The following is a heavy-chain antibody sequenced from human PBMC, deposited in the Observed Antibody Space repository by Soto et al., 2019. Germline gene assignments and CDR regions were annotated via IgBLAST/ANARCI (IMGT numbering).Heavy chain of an antibody. D-gene: IGHD3-16*02. CDR2: IKQDGSEK. CDR3: ASGDYVWGSYRPFDY. V-gene: IGHV3-7*01. J-gene: IGHJ4*02. CDR1: GFTFSSYW. Sequence: PGGSLRLSCAASGFTFSSYWMSWVRQAPGKGLEWVANIKQDGSEKYYVDSVKGRLTISRDNAKNSLYLQMNSLRAEDTAVYYCASGDYVWGSYRPFDYWGQGTLVTVSS.